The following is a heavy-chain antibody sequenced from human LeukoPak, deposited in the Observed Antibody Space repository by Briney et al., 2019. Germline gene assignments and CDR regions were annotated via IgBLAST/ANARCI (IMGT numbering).Heavy chain of an antibody. CDR2: ISSNGGST. Sequence: PGGSLRLSCAASGFTFSSYAMHWVRQAPGKGLEYVSAISSNGGSTYYANSVKGRFTISRDNSKNTLYLQMGSLRAEDMAVYYCYYSDSSGYSGLGYWGQGTLVTVSS. V-gene: IGHV3-64*01. CDR1: GFTFSSYA. D-gene: IGHD3-22*01. J-gene: IGHJ4*02. CDR3: YYSDSSGYSGLGY.